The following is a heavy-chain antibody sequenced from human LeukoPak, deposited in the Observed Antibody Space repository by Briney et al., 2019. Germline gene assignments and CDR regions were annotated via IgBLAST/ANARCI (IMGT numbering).Heavy chain of an antibody. CDR1: GFAFGSEA. V-gene: IGHV3-23*01. D-gene: IGHD3-10*01. J-gene: IGHJ3*02. CDR3: ARCPVTLRGRGAFDI. CDR2: ISPGGGTT. Sequence: GGSLRLSCAVSGFAFGSEAMSWVRQSPARGLEWVASISPGGGTTYYADYVKGRFTISRDNAKNSLYLQMNSLRADDTAVYYCARCPVTLRGRGAFDIWGQGTMVTVSS.